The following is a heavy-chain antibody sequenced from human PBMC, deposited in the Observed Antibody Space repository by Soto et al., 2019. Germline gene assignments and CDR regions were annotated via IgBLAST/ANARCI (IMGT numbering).Heavy chain of an antibody. V-gene: IGHV3-33*01. J-gene: IGHJ4*02. Sequence: PGGSLRLSCAASGFTFSSYGMHWVRQAPGKGLEWVAVIWYDGSNKYYADSVKGRFTISRDNSKNTLYLQMNSLRAEDTAVYYCARDGYSGSPEGYWGQGTLVTVSS. CDR1: GFTFSSYG. CDR2: IWYDGSNK. CDR3: ARDGYSGSPEGY. D-gene: IGHD1-26*01.